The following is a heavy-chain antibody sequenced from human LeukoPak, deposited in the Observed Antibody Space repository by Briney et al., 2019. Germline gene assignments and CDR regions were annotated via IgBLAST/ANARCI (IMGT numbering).Heavy chain of an antibody. Sequence: GGSLRLSCAASGFTFDDYGMTWVRQAPGKGLEWVSSINWNGGRTYYVDSVKGRFTISRDNSKNTLHLQMNSLRADDTALYYCVRAVQVWSLDAFDIWGQGTMVTVSS. CDR3: VRAVQVWSLDAFDI. D-gene: IGHD1-1*01. CDR1: GFTFDDYG. CDR2: INWNGGRT. V-gene: IGHV3-20*04. J-gene: IGHJ3*02.